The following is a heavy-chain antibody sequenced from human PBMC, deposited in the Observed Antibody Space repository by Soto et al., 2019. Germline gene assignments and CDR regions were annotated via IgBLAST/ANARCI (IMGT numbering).Heavy chain of an antibody. D-gene: IGHD3-10*01. CDR2: VIPMLSMS. Sequence: QVQLVQSGAEVKKPGSSVKVSCKASGDTFSYYSVHWVRQAPGLGLEWMGRVIPMLSMSYYAQKSQGRVTITADKSATTGVMMLSRLRSEDTAMYDCATRYGSGSRDFEYWGQGALVTVSS. J-gene: IGHJ4*02. V-gene: IGHV1-69*02. CDR3: ATRYGSGSRDFEY. CDR1: GDTFSYYS.